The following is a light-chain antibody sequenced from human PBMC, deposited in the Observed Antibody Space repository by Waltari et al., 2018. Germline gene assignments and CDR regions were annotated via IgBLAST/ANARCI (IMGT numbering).Light chain of an antibody. CDR3: LQYYSYPYT. J-gene: IGKJ2*01. CDR2: WAS. Sequence: DIVMTQSPDSLAVSLGERATINCKSGQSVLYSSDYKNYLAWYQQKPGQPPKLLVYWASTRESGVPDRFSGSGSGTDFTLTISGLQTEDVAVYYCLQYYSYPYTFGQGTKVEIK. CDR1: QSVLYSSDYKNY. V-gene: IGKV4-1*01.